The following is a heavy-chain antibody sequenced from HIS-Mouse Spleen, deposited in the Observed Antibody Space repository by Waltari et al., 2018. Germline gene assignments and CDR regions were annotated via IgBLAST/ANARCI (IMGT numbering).Heavy chain of an antibody. Sequence: QVQLVQSGAEVKKPGASVKVSCKASGYTFTSYGISWVRQDPGQGLEWMGWISAYKRNTNNDQKLQGRVTMTTDTSTSTAYMELRSLRSDDTAGYYCARDWAGTLDYWGQGTLVTVSS. CDR1: GYTFTSYG. D-gene: IGHD1-7*01. CDR3: ARDWAGTLDY. V-gene: IGHV1-18*01. CDR2: ISAYKRNT. J-gene: IGHJ4*02.